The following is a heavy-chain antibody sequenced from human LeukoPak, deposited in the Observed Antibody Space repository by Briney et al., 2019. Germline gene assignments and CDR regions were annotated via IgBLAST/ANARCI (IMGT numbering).Heavy chain of an antibody. CDR3: AKAGRYSSSSGPFDY. CDR2: ISWNSGSI. D-gene: IGHD6-6*01. Sequence: GGSLRLSCAASGFTFDDYAMHWVRQAPGKGLEWVSGISWNSGSIGYADSVRGRFTISRDNAKNSLYLQMNSLRAEDMALYYCAKAGRYSSSSGPFDYWGQGTLVTVSS. V-gene: IGHV3-9*03. J-gene: IGHJ4*02. CDR1: GFTFDDYA.